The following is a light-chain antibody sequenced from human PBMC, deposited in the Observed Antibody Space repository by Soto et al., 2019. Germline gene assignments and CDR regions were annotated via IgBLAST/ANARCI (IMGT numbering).Light chain of an antibody. CDR2: DVT. V-gene: IGLV2-11*01. Sequence: QSALTQPRSVSGSPGQSVTISCTGTSSDVGRYDYVSWYQQHPGKAPKLIIYDVTERPAGVPDRFSGSKSGNTASLTISGLQAEDEADYSCCSFAGSFSYVFGGWTKLTVL. CDR3: CSFAGSFSYV. CDR1: SSDVGRYDY. J-gene: IGLJ2*01.